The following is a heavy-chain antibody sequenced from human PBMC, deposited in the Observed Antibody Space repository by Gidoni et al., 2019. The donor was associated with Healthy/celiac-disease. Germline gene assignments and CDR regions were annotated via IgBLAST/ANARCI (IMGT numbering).Heavy chain of an antibody. Sequence: QVQLQDSVPGLVKPSQTLSLTCPVSGGSISSGSYYWSWIRQHPGKGLEWIGYIYYSGITYYNPSIKSRVTRSVETAKNQFSLKLSSVTAADTSVYYCAREGTGGLDYWGQGTLVTVSS. CDR3: AREGTGGLDY. J-gene: IGHJ4*02. V-gene: IGHV4-31*03. CDR2: IYYSGIT. D-gene: IGHD7-27*01. CDR1: GGSISSGSYY.